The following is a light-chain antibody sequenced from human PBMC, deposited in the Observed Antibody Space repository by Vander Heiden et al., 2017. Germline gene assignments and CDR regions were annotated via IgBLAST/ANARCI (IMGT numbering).Light chain of an antibody. J-gene: IGKJ4*01. CDR1: QSVSSY. V-gene: IGKV3-11*01. CDR3: QQRSNWPSLT. Sequence: ELVLTQSPATLSLSPGERATLSCRASQSVSSYLAWYQQKPGQAPRLLIYDASNRATGIPARFSGSGSGTDFTLTISSLEPEDFAVYYCQQRSNWPSLTIGGGTKVEIK. CDR2: DAS.